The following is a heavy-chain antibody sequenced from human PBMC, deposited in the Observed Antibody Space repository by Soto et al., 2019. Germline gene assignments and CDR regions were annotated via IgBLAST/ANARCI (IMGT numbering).Heavy chain of an antibody. D-gene: IGHD3-10*01. J-gene: IGHJ6*02. CDR1: GGSISSGGYY. CDR2: IYYSGST. V-gene: IGHV4-31*01. Sequence: QVQLQESGPGLVKPSQTLSLTCTVSGGSISSGGYYWSWIRQHPGKGLEWIGYIYYSGSTYYNPSLKSPVTISVDTSKNQFSLKLSSVTAADTAVYYCARGVVRVIYGMDVWGQGTTVTVSS. CDR3: ARGVVRVIYGMDV.